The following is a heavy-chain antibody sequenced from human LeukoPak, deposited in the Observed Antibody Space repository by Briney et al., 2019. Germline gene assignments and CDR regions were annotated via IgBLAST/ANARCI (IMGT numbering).Heavy chain of an antibody. CDR3: AKGITIVRGVYHYFDY. CDR1: GFTFSSYA. Sequence: GGSLRLSCAASGFTFSSYAMSWVRQAPGKGLEWVSAISGSGGSTYYADSVKGRFTISRDNSKNTLYLQMNSLRAEDTAVYYCAKGITIVRGVYHYFDYWGQGTLVTVSS. V-gene: IGHV3-23*01. J-gene: IGHJ4*02. CDR2: ISGSGGST. D-gene: IGHD3-10*01.